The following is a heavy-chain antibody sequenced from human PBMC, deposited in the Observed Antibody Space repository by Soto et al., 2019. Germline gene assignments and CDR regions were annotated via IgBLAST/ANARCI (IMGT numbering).Heavy chain of an antibody. V-gene: IGHV3-23*01. CDR2: ISGSGGST. D-gene: IGHD3-3*01. Sequence: GGSLRLSCAASGLTFSSYAMCWVRQAPGKGLEWVSAISGSGGSTYYADSVKGRFTISRDNSKNTLYLQMNSLRAEDTAVYYCARVLHYDFWSGYYKVIVGYFQHWGQGTLVTVSS. CDR1: GLTFSSYA. J-gene: IGHJ1*01. CDR3: ARVLHYDFWSGYYKVIVGYFQH.